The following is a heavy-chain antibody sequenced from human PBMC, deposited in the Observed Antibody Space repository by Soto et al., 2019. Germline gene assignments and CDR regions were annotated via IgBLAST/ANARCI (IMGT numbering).Heavy chain of an antibody. CDR3: ARELQSIAAAGLNWFDP. CDR2: INPNSGGT. J-gene: IGHJ5*02. V-gene: IGHV1-2*04. Sequence: ASVKVSCKASGYTFTGYYMHWVRQAPGQGFEWMGWINPNSGGTNYAQKFQGWVTMTRDTSISTAYMELSRLRSDDTAVYYCARELQSIAAAGLNWFDPWGQGTLVTVSS. D-gene: IGHD6-13*01. CDR1: GYTFTGYY.